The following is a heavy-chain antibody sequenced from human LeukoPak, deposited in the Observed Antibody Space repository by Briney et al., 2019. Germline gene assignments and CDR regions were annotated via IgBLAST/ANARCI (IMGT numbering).Heavy chain of an antibody. CDR2: ISGSGDKT. CDR1: GFSFNSYA. D-gene: IGHD2/OR15-2a*01. Sequence: GGSLRLSCAASGFSFNSYAMTWVRQAPGKGLEWGSVISGSGDKTYYADSVKGRFTISRDNSKNTLYLQMHSLRAEDTAKYYCAKGSHSTGWFYFDYWGQGTLVTVSS. J-gene: IGHJ4*02. V-gene: IGHV3-23*01. CDR3: AKGSHSTGWFYFDY.